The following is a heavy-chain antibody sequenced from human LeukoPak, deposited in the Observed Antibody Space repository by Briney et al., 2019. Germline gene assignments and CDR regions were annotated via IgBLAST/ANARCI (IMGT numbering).Heavy chain of an antibody. D-gene: IGHD3-10*01. V-gene: IGHV3-48*04. CDR2: ISHTGSTM. CDR1: GFSFSIYS. CDR3: AIPPLSGTGSSRPLAGIDV. J-gene: IGHJ6*02. Sequence: GGSLRLSCAASGFSFSIYSLNWVRQAPGKGLEWVSYISHTGSTMSYADSVKGRFTISRDNAKNSLYLQMNSLRAEDTAMYYCAIPPLSGTGSSRPLAGIDVWGQGTAVTVSS.